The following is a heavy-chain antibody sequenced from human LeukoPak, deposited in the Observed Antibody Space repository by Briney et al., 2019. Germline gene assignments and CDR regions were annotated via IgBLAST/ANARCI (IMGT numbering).Heavy chain of an antibody. CDR2: ISGSGGST. Sequence: GGSLRLSCAASGFTFSSYAMSWVRQAPGKGLEWVSAISGSGGSTYYADSVKGRFTISRDNSKNTLYLQMNSLRAEDTAVYYCAKVPLEAAADSDVFDIWGQGTMVTVSS. J-gene: IGHJ3*02. CDR1: GFTFSSYA. D-gene: IGHD6-13*01. V-gene: IGHV3-23*01. CDR3: AKVPLEAAADSDVFDI.